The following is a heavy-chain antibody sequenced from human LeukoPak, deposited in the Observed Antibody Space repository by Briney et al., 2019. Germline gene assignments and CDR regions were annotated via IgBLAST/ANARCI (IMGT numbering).Heavy chain of an antibody. Sequence: PSETLSLTCTVSGGSISSSSYYWGWIRQPPGKGLEWIGSIYYSGNTYYNPSLKSRVTISADMSNNQFSLKLTSVTAADTAVYYCARIDYYDSSGEAYYFDCWGQGTLVTVSS. CDR3: ARIDYYDSSGEAYYFDC. J-gene: IGHJ4*02. CDR2: IYYSGNT. D-gene: IGHD3-22*01. V-gene: IGHV4-39*01. CDR1: GGSISSSSYY.